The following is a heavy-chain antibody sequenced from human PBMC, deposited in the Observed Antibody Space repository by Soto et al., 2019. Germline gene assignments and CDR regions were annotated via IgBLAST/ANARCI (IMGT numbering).Heavy chain of an antibody. V-gene: IGHV3-30*18. CDR2: ISYDGSNK. Sequence: QVQLVESGGGVVQPGRSLRLSCAASGFTFSSYGMHWVRQAPGKGLEWVAVISYDGSNKYYADSVKGRFTISRDNSKNTLYLQMNSLRAEDTAVYYCAKGKGCSSTSCYYYGMDVWGQGTTVTVSS. CDR1: GFTFSSYG. D-gene: IGHD2-2*01. J-gene: IGHJ6*02. CDR3: AKGKGCSSTSCYYYGMDV.